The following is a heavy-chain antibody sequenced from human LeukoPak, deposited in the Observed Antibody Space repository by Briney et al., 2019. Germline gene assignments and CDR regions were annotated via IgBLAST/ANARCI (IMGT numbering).Heavy chain of an antibody. Sequence: SSETLSLTCDVSGGSISSGLYSWSWIRQPLGKGLEWIGYIYHTGSTYYNPSLKSRVTISVDTSKNQFSLKLSSVTAADTAVYYCARGLTLPHPYYDFWSTPGYYYYGMDVWGQGTTVTVSS. D-gene: IGHD3-3*01. V-gene: IGHV4-30-2*01. CDR2: IYHTGST. CDR3: ARGLTLPHPYYDFWSTPGYYYYGMDV. J-gene: IGHJ6*02. CDR1: GGSISSGLYS.